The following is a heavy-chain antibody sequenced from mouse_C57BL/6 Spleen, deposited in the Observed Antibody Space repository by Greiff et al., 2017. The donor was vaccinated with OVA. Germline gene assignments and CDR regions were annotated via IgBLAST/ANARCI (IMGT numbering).Heavy chain of an antibody. CDR1: GYTFTGYW. J-gene: IGHJ3*01. Sequence: QVQLQQSGAELMKPGASVKLSCKATGYTFTGYWIEWVKQRPGHGLEWIGEILPGSGSTNYNEKFKGTATFTAAPSSNTAYMQRSSRTTEDSAIYYGAREGYGNGAWFAYWGPGTLVTVSA. CDR2: ILPGSGST. V-gene: IGHV1-9*01. D-gene: IGHD2-10*02. CDR3: AREGYGNGAWFAY.